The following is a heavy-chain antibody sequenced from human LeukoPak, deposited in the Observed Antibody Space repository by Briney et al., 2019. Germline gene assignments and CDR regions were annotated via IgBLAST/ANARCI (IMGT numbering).Heavy chain of an antibody. J-gene: IGHJ4*02. D-gene: IGHD3-22*01. Sequence: GGSLRLSCAVSGITLSNYGMSWVRQAPGKGLEWVAGISDSGGRTNYADSVKGRFTISRDNPKNTLYLQMNSLRAEDTAVYFCAKRGVVIRVILVGFHKEAYYFDSWGQGALVTVYS. CDR1: GITLSNYG. CDR3: AKRGVVIRVILVGFHKEAYYFDS. CDR2: ISDSGGRT. V-gene: IGHV3-23*01.